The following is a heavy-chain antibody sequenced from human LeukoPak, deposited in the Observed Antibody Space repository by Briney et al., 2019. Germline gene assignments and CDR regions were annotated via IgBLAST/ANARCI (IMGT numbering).Heavy chain of an antibody. D-gene: IGHD5-18*01. CDR3: ARKNVDTAMALDY. V-gene: IGHV4-34*01. J-gene: IGHJ4*02. CDR1: GGSFSGYY. Sequence: SETLSLPCAVYGGSFSGYYWSWIRQPPGKGLEWIGEINHSGSTNYNPSLKSRVTISVDTSKNQFSLKLSSVTAADTAVYYSARKNVDTAMALDYWGQGTLVTVSS. CDR2: INHSGST.